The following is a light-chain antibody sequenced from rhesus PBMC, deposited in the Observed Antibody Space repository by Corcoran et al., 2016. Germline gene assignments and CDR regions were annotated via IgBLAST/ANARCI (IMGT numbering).Light chain of an antibody. Sequence: QMTQSPSSLSASIGDRLTVTCRASQGINRELRWYQQKPGNAPTLLISAASNLQSGVSSRFSGSGSGTEFTLTISSLQPEDVATYYCQQSYNTPYNFGQGTKVEIK. CDR3: QQSYNTPYN. V-gene: IGKV1-94*01. J-gene: IGKJ2*01. CDR2: AAS. CDR1: QGINRE.